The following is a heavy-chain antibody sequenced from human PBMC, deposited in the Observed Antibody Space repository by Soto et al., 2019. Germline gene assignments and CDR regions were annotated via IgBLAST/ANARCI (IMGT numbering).Heavy chain of an antibody. Sequence: QVPLVQSGAEVKKPGASVKVSCKASGYTFTSYDINWVRQATGQGLEWMGWMNPNSGNTGYAQEFQGRVTMTRNTSISTAYMELSSLRSEDTAVYYCARGPGSWYYYYMDVWGKGTTVTVSS. D-gene: IGHD6-13*01. CDR3: ARGPGSWYYYYMDV. J-gene: IGHJ6*03. CDR1: GYTFTSYD. V-gene: IGHV1-8*01. CDR2: MNPNSGNT.